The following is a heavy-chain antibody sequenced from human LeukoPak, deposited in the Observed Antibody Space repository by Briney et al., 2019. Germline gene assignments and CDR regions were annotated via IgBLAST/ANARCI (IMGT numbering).Heavy chain of an antibody. V-gene: IGHV3-7*01. CDR2: IKQDGSEK. J-gene: IGHJ3*02. D-gene: IGHD2-2*01. CDR3: AKARYCSSTSCRAPSAFDI. CDR1: GFTFRTYW. Sequence: PGGSLRLSCEGSGFTFRTYWMTWVRQAPGKGLEWVANIKQDGSEKYYADSVKGRFTISRDNSKNTLYLQMNSLRAEDTAVYYCAKARYCSSTSCRAPSAFDIWGQGTMVTVSS.